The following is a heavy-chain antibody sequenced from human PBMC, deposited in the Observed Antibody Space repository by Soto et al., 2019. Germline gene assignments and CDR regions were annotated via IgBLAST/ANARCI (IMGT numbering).Heavy chain of an antibody. J-gene: IGHJ6*02. V-gene: IGHV1-2*04. Sequence: ASVKVSCKASGYSFTGYSMHWVRQAPGQGLEWMGWINPNSGGTNYAQKFQGWVTMTRDTSISTAYMELSRLRSDDTAVYYCAREEVIVGANYYYYGMDVSGQGTTVTVSS. CDR1: GYSFTGYS. D-gene: IGHD1-26*01. CDR3: AREEVIVGANYYYYGMDV. CDR2: INPNSGGT.